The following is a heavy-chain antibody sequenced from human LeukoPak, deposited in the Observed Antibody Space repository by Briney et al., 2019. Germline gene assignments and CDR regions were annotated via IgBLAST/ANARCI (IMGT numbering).Heavy chain of an antibody. CDR1: GFTVSDNY. CDR2: IYSGGSI. D-gene: IGHD3-10*01. Sequence: GGSLRLSCATSGFTVSDNYMSWVRQAPGKGLEWVSVIYSGGSIYYADSVKGRFTISRDNYKNMLYLQMNSLRAEDTAVYYCFVGPHPYGSGDWPPNWGQGTLVTVSS. CDR3: FVGPHPYGSGDWPPN. J-gene: IGHJ4*02. V-gene: IGHV3-66*01.